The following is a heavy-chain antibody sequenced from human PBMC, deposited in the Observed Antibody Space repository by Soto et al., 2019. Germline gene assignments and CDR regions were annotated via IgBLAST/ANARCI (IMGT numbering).Heavy chain of an antibody. CDR3: ARQSGDYDFWSGYYDYYYYGMDV. D-gene: IGHD3-3*01. J-gene: IGHJ6*02. CDR2: IYYSGSP. V-gene: IGHV4-39*01. Sequence: SQTLSLTCTVSGYSITSSSSYWAWIRQPPGKGLEWIGSIYYSGSPYYNPSLKSRVTISVDTSKNQFSLKLSSVTAADTAVYYCARQSGDYDFWSGYYDYYYYGMDVWGQGTTVT. CDR1: GYSITSSSSY.